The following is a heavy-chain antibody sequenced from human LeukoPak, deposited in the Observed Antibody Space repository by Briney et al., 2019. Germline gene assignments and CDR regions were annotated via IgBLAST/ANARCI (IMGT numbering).Heavy chain of an antibody. CDR2: IYTSGST. V-gene: IGHV4-4*07. J-gene: IGHJ4*02. CDR1: GGSISGYY. D-gene: IGHD6-19*01. Sequence: PSETLSLTCTVSGGSISGYYWSWIRQPAGKGLEWIGRIYTSGSTNYNPSLKSRVTMSVDTSKNQFSPKLSSVTAADTAVYYCARDSPGYSSGWYYFDYWGQGTLVTVSS. CDR3: ARDSPGYSSGWYYFDY.